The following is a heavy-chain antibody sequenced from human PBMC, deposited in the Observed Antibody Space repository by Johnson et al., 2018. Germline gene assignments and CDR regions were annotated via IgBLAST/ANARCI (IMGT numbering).Heavy chain of an antibody. CDR3: AKDIESYYGIDV. V-gene: IGHV3-20*04. Sequence: VQLVESGGRVVRPGGSLRLSCVGSGFIFGDYGMSWVRQAPGKGLEWISGINWNSGSVGYADSGRGRLTISRDNANNSLYLQMNSLRDEDTALYYCAKDIESYYGIDVWGQGTTVTVSS. CDR2: INWNSGSV. CDR1: GFIFGDYG. J-gene: IGHJ6*02.